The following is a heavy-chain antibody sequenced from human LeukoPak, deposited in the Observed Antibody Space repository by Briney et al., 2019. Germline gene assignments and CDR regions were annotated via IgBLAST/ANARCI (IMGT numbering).Heavy chain of an antibody. CDR3: ANGFGSANAPFHY. Sequence: GGSLRLSCAASGFTFSSYWMHWVRQAPGKGLKWVSLISGDGDIKYYADSVKGRFTISRDNGKNSLYLQMNSLTTEDTAFYYCANGFGSANAPFHYWGQGTLVTVSS. CDR2: ISGDGDIK. V-gene: IGHV3-43*02. J-gene: IGHJ4*02. D-gene: IGHD1-26*01. CDR1: GFTFSSYW.